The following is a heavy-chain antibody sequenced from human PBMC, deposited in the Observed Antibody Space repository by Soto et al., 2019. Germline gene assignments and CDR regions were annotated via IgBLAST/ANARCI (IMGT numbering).Heavy chain of an antibody. J-gene: IGHJ4*02. CDR2: ISPKSGGS. V-gene: IGHV1-2*02. D-gene: IGHD1-1*01. Sequence: ASVKVSCKASGYTFINYYMHWVRQAPGQGFEWMGRISPKSGGSNYAQKFQGRVSMTWDTSLKTAYLELSRLRSDDTAVYYCARSQMATTGPYFDYWGLGTLVTVSS. CDR1: GYTFINYY. CDR3: ARSQMATTGPYFDY.